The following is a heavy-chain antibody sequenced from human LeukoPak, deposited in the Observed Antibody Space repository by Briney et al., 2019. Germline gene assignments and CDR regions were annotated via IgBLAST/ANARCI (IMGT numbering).Heavy chain of an antibody. CDR2: ISYDGSNK. D-gene: IGHD2-15*01. J-gene: IGHJ6*03. Sequence: GGSLRLSCAASGFTFSNAWMSWVRQAPGKGLEWVAVISYDGSNKYYADSVKGRLTISRDNVKNTLYLQMNSLRAEDTAVYYCAKDELGPLGYCSGGSCWGYYMDVWGTGTTVTVSS. V-gene: IGHV3-30*18. CDR3: AKDELGPLGYCSGGSCWGYYMDV. CDR1: GFTFSNAW.